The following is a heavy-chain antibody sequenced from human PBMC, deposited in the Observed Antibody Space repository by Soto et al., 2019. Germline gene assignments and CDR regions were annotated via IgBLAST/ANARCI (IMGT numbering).Heavy chain of an antibody. CDR2: IFHSGST. CDR1: GYSIRSDYY. CDR3: ARSTGYCSNGVCSVFDY. D-gene: IGHD2-8*01. V-gene: IGHV4-38-2*02. J-gene: IGHJ4*02. Sequence: SETLSLTCTVSGYSIRSDYYWGWIRQPPGEELEWIGNIFHSGSTYYNPSLKSQVTISVDTSKNQFSLKMTSVTATDTAVYYCARSTGYCSNGVCSVFDYWGQGXLVTVYS.